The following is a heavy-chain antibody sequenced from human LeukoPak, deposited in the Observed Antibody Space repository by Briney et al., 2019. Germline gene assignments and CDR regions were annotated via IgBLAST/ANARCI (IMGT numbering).Heavy chain of an antibody. CDR1: GFTFSSYA. V-gene: IGHV3-30-3*01. J-gene: IGHJ4*02. Sequence: GGSLRLSCAASGFTFSSYAMHWVRQAPGKGLEWVAVISYDGSNKYYADSVKGRFTTSRDNSKNTLYLQMNSLRAEDTAVYYCARDRVPFIGKYYFDYWGQGTLVTVSS. CDR2: ISYDGSNK. CDR3: ARDRVPFIGKYYFDY. D-gene: IGHD1-26*01.